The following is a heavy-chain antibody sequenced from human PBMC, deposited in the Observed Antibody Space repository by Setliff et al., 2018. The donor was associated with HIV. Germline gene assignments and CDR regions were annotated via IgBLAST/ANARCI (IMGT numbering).Heavy chain of an antibody. J-gene: IGHJ4*02. D-gene: IGHD6-25*01. CDR2: INPSGGST. CDR1: GSTFSTYD. V-gene: IGHV1-46*01. Sequence: ASVKVSCKASGSTFSTYDINWVRQAPGQGLEWMGVINPSGGSTSYAQKFQGRVTMTRDTSTSTVYMELSSLRSEDTAVYYCARARGTGSGFSGPSYWGQGTLVTVSS. CDR3: ARARGTGSGFSGPSY.